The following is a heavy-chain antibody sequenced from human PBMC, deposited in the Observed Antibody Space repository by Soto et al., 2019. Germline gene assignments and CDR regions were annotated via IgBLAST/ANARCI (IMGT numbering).Heavy chain of an antibody. J-gene: IGHJ5*02. CDR2: IYYSGST. Sequence: PSETLSLTCTVSGGSISSGDYYWSWIRQPPGKGLEWIGYIYYSGSTFYNPSLKNRVTISLDTSKIQFSLKLSSVTAADTAVYYCVREGGVKWFVPWGQGTLVTVST. V-gene: IGHV4-30-4*01. CDR1: GGSISSGDYY. CDR3: VREGGVKWFVP. D-gene: IGHD3-16*01.